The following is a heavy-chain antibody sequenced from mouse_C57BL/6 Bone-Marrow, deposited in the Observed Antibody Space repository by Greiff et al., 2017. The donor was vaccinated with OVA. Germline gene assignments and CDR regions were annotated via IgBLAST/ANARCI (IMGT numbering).Heavy chain of an antibody. D-gene: IGHD1-1*01. CDR3: ASHRYGYAMDY. CDR2: ISSGGSYT. Sequence: EVMLVESGGDLVKPGGSLKLSCAASGFTFSSYGMSWVRQTPDKRLEWVATISSGGSYTYYPDSVTGRFTISRDNAKNTLNLQMSSLKSEDTAMYYCASHRYGYAMDYWGQGTSVTVSS. J-gene: IGHJ4*01. CDR1: GFTFSSYG. V-gene: IGHV5-6*01.